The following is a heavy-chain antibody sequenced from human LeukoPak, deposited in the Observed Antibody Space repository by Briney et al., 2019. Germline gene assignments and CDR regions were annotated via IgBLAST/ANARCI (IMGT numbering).Heavy chain of an antibody. J-gene: IGHJ6*03. Sequence: PAGSLSLSCAASGFTVSRNYMRGGRQAPGGGVRWGSVIYGGGSTSYADSVKGRLIISRDNSETALYLQMISLRADDTAVYYCARDRSDGSFFMAVWGKGTTVSVSS. CDR3: ARDRSDGSFFMAV. D-gene: IGHD5-24*01. V-gene: IGHV3-53*01. CDR1: GFTVSRNY. CDR2: IYGGGST.